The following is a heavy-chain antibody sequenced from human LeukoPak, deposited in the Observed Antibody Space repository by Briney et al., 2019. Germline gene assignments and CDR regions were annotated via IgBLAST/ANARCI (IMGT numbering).Heavy chain of an antibody. D-gene: IGHD3-16*02. J-gene: IGHJ6*04. V-gene: IGHV3-33*01. Sequence: GGSLRLSCAAPGFTFSSYGMHWVRQAPGKGLEWVAVIWYDGSNKYYADSVKGRFTISRDNSKNTLYLQMNSLRAEDTAVYYCARRYDYVWGSYRYYYYGMDVWGKGTTVTVSS. CDR1: GFTFSSYG. CDR3: ARRYDYVWGSYRYYYYGMDV. CDR2: IWYDGSNK.